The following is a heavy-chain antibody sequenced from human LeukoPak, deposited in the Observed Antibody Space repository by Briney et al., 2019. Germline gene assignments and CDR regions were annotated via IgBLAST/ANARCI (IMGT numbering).Heavy chain of an antibody. V-gene: IGHV3-20*04. CDR1: GFTFGDYG. D-gene: IGHD3-3*01. Sequence: RSGGSLRLSCAASGFTFGDYGMSWVRQAPGEGLEWVSGINWNGGSTGYADSVKGRFTISRDNAKNSLYLQMNSLRAEDTALYYCARERYYDFWSGYFYYYYYMDVWGKGTTVTVSS. CDR3: ARERYYDFWSGYFYYYYYMDV. J-gene: IGHJ6*03. CDR2: INWNGGST.